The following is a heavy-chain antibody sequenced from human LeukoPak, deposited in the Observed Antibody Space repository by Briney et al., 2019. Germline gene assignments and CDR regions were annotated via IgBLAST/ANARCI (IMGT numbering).Heavy chain of an antibody. CDR1: GLTVSSNY. J-gene: IGHJ3*02. CDR2: IYAGGDT. D-gene: IGHD3-16*01. Sequence: GGSLRLSCAASGLTVSSNYMTWVRQAPGKGLEWVSNIYAGGDTHYADSVRGRFTISRDNSINTLYLQMNSLRAEDTAVYYCARYTFRAVDIWGQGTMVTVSS. CDR3: ARYTFRAVDI. V-gene: IGHV3-53*01.